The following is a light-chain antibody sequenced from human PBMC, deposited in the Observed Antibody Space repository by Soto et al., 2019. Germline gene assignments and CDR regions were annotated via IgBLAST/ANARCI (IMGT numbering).Light chain of an antibody. CDR3: SSYTSISTQV. V-gene: IGLV2-14*01. CDR2: EVS. J-gene: IGLJ2*01. CDR1: SSDVGAYNF. Sequence: QSVLTQPASLSGSPGQSITISCSGTSSDVGAYNFVSWYQQHPGKAPKLIIYEVSIRPSGLSNRFSGSKSGNVASLTISGLQPEDEADYYCSSYTSISTQVFGGGTKVTVL.